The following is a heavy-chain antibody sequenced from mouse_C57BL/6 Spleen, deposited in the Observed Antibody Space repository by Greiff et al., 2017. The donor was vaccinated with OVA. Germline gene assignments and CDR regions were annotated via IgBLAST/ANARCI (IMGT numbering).Heavy chain of an antibody. D-gene: IGHD2-5*01. CDR1: GYSITSGYY. CDR2: ISYDGSN. J-gene: IGHJ4*01. V-gene: IGHV3-6*01. CDR3: ARDSNRYAMDY. Sequence: EVHLVESGPGLVKPSQSLSLTCSVTGYSITSGYYWNWIRQFPGNKLEWMGYISYDGSNNYNPSLKNRISITRDTSKNQFFLKLNSVTTEDTATYYCARDSNRYAMDYWGQGTSVTVSS.